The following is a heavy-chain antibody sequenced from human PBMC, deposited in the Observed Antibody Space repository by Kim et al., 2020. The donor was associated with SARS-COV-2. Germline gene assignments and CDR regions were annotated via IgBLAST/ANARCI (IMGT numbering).Heavy chain of an antibody. J-gene: IGHJ4*02. V-gene: IGHV3-23*01. CDR2: ISGSGGST. CDR1: GFTFSSYS. D-gene: IGHD6-6*01. Sequence: GGSLRLSCAASGFTFSSYSMSWVRQAPGKGLEWVSSISGSGGSTYFADSVKGRFTISIDNSKNTLYLQMSTLSAEDTAVYFCAKDPASSSSYRAHREWGQRNLGTVSS. CDR3: AKDPASSSSYRAHRE.